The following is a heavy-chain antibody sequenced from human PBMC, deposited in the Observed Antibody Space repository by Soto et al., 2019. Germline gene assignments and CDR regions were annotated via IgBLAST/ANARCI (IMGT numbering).Heavy chain of an antibody. CDR1: GGSVSSGSYY. D-gene: IGHD3-16*01. Sequence: SETLSLTCPVSGGSVSSGSYYWSWIRQPPGKGLEWIGYIYYSGSTNYNPSLKSRVTISVDTSKNQFSLKLSSVTAADTAVYYCARGRDYYDYVWAPDAFDIWGQGTMVTVSS. V-gene: IGHV4-61*01. CDR2: IYYSGST. CDR3: ARGRDYYDYVWAPDAFDI. J-gene: IGHJ3*02.